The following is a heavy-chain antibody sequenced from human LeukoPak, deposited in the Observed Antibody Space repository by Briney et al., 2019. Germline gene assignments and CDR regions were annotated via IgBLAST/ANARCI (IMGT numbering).Heavy chain of an antibody. Sequence: GGSLRLSCSASGFTFSSRAMTWVRQAPGKGLEWVSTISGSGATIHYADSVKGRFTISRDNSKNTVYLQMNSLSAEDTAVYYCAKGTTTGTTYSALDIWGQGTMVTVS. CDR3: AKGTTTGTTYSALDI. D-gene: IGHD1-1*01. CDR1: GFTFSSRA. CDR2: ISGSGATI. J-gene: IGHJ3*02. V-gene: IGHV3-23*01.